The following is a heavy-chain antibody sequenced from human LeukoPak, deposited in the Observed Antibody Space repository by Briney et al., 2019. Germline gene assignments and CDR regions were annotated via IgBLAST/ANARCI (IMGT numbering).Heavy chain of an antibody. V-gene: IGHV4-4*07. CDR2: IYTSGST. Sequence: PSETLSLTCTVSGGSISSYYWSWIRQPPGKGLEWIGRIYTSGSTSYNPSLKSRVTMSVDTSKNQFSLKLGSVTAADTAVYYCARAVAAGTSGWFDPWGQGTLVTVSS. CDR1: GGSISSYY. J-gene: IGHJ5*02. CDR3: ARAVAAGTSGWFDP. D-gene: IGHD6-13*01.